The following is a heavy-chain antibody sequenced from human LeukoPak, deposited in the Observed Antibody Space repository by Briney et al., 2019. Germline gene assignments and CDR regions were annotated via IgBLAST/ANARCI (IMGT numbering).Heavy chain of an antibody. CDR2: ISGSGGST. CDR1: GFTFSSYG. V-gene: IGHV3-23*01. J-gene: IGHJ6*03. CDR3: AKDLWFGEDYMDV. Sequence: GGSLRLSCAASGFTFSSYGMSWVRQAPGKGLEWVSAISGSGGSTYYADSVKGRFTISRDNSKNTLYLQMNSLRAEDTAVYYCAKDLWFGEDYMDVWGKGTTVTVSS. D-gene: IGHD3-10*01.